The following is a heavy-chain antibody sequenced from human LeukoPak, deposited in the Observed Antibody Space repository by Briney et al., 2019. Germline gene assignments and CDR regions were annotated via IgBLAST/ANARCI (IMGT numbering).Heavy chain of an antibody. J-gene: IGHJ2*01. Sequence: SETLSLTCAVSGASVSGYYWSWIRQPPGKELEWIGYFYSSGTTNYNPSLNNRVNISVDTSKNQFSLRLTSVTAADTAVYCARLIGLYWSFGLWGRGSLVTVSS. V-gene: IGHV4-59*08. CDR2: FYSSGTT. CDR1: GASVSGYY. CDR3: ARLIGLYWSFGL.